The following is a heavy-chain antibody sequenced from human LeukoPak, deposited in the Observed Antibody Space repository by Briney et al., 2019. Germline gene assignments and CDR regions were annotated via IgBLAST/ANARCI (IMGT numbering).Heavy chain of an antibody. Sequence: HPGGSLRLSCAASGFTFSNYGMHWVRQAPGKGLEWVAVIWYDGSNKYYADSVKGRFTISRDNSKNTLYLQMNSLRAEDTAVYYCAAGCGDCYHYGMDVWGQGTTVTVSS. CDR2: IWYDGSNK. CDR3: AAGCGDCYHYGMDV. CDR1: GFTFSNYG. J-gene: IGHJ6*02. V-gene: IGHV3-33*01. D-gene: IGHD2-21*01.